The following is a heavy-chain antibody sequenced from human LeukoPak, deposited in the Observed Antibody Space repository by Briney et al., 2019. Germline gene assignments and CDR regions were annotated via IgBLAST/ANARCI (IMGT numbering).Heavy chain of an antibody. J-gene: IGHJ4*02. CDR2: ISGSGGST. CDR1: GFTFSSYA. CDR3: AKFLPTHIVVANYYFDY. Sequence: PGGSLSFSCAASGFTFSSYAMSWVPQAPGKGLEWVSAISGSGGSTYYADSVKGRFTISRDNSKNTLYLQMNSLRAEDTAVYYCAKFLPTHIVVANYYFDYWGQGTLVTVSS. V-gene: IGHV3-23*01. D-gene: IGHD2-21*01.